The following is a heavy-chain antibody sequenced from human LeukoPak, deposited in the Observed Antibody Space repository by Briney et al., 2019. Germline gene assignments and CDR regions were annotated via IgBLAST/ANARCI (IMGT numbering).Heavy chain of an antibody. CDR3: ARELLGEGPDAFDV. J-gene: IGHJ3*01. D-gene: IGHD3-16*01. Sequence: GGSLRLSRKTSGFIFSNYAMHWVRQAPGKGLDWVAMIWHDGATKFYADSVKGRFTISRDNSKDTLYLQMDSLRAEDTAVFYCARELLGEGPDAFDVWGQGTIVTVSS. V-gene: IGHV3-33*01. CDR1: GFIFSNYA. CDR2: IWHDGATK.